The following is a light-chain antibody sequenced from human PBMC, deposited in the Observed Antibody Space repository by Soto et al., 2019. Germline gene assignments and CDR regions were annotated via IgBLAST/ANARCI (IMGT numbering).Light chain of an antibody. J-gene: IGKJ5*01. CDR3: QQRGNWPVT. Sequence: EIVLTQSPATLSLSPGERATLSCRDSQSVSSYLAWYQQKPGQAPRLLIYDASNRATGIPARVSGSESGTDFTLTISSLGPEEFAVYYCQQRGNWPVTFGQGPRLEIK. CDR1: QSVSSY. V-gene: IGKV3-11*01. CDR2: DAS.